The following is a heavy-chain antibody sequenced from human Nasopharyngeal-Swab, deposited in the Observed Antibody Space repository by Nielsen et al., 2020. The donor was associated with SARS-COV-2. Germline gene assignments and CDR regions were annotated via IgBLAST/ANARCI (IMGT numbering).Heavy chain of an antibody. CDR3: ARAPRITIFGVVQAFDI. CDR2: IYYSGST. J-gene: IGHJ3*02. D-gene: IGHD3-3*01. V-gene: IGHV4-31*02. Sequence: WIRQLPGKGQEWIGYIYYSGSTYYNPSLKSRVTISVDTSKNQFSLKLSSVTAADTAVYYCARAPRITIFGVVQAFDIWGQGTMVTVSS.